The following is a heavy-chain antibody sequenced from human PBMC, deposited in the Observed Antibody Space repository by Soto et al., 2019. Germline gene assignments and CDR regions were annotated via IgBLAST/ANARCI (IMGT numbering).Heavy chain of an antibody. CDR3: ASGDRWAFDL. CDR2: IHSDGSST. J-gene: IGHJ3*01. CDR1: GFTFSYYW. V-gene: IGHV3-74*01. D-gene: IGHD3-10*01. Sequence: EVQLVESGGGLVRPGGSLRLSCAASGFTFSYYWMHWVRQAPGKGLVWVSRIHSDGSSTTYADYVKGRCIISRDNARNKVDLEMHSVRVEDTSVYYCASGDRWAFDLWGQGTVVTVSS.